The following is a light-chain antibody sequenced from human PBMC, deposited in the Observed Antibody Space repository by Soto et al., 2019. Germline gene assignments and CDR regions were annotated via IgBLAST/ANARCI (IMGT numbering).Light chain of an antibody. Sequence: DIVLTQSPGTLSLSPGERATLACRTSQSVSSSYFAWYQQRPGQAPRLLIYGASTRATGIPARFSGSGSGTEFTLTIRSLQSEDFAVYYCQQYNNWPRTFGQGTKVE. J-gene: IGKJ1*01. CDR2: GAS. V-gene: IGKV3-15*01. CDR1: QSVSSSY. CDR3: QQYNNWPRT.